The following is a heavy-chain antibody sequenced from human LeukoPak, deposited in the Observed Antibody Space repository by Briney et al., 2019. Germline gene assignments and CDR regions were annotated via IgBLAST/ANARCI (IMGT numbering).Heavy chain of an antibody. CDR1: GGSTSGYS. D-gene: IGHD3-10*01. CDR3: ARTWGHLGRFDY. V-gene: IGHV4-59*01. Sequence: PSETLSLTCTVSGGSTSGYSWSWIRQPPGMGLEWIGYIYHSGSTNYNPSFKSRVTISIDTSKNQFSLKLSSVTAADTAVYYRARTWGHLGRFDYCGQGALVTVSS. CDR2: IYHSGST. J-gene: IGHJ4*02.